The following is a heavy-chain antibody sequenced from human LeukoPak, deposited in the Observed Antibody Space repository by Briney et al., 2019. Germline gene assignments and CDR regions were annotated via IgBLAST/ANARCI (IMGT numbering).Heavy chain of an antibody. Sequence: GGSLRLSCAASGFTFSSYWMSWVRQAPGKGLEWVANIRQDGSGKHYVDSVKGRFTISRDNAENSLYLQMNSLRAEDTAVYYCARDKIVGATTLDYWGQGTLVTVSS. CDR2: IRQDGSGK. J-gene: IGHJ4*02. V-gene: IGHV3-7*03. CDR1: GFTFSSYW. D-gene: IGHD1-26*01. CDR3: ARDKIVGATTLDY.